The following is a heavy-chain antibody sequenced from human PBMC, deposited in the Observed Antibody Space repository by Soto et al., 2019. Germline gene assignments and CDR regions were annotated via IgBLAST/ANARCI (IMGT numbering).Heavy chain of an antibody. CDR2: ISFDGSDI. J-gene: IGHJ4*02. D-gene: IGHD3-22*01. V-gene: IGHV3-30*03. Sequence: GGSLRLSCAASGFTFSHYGIHWVRQAPGWGLEWVAVISFDGSDIHYADSVKGRFSISRDNSKNTQYLQMSSLRADDTAVYYCVIGEYYYDSSGYYPFDYWGQGTLVTVSS. CDR1: GFTFSHYG. CDR3: VIGEYYYDSSGYYPFDY.